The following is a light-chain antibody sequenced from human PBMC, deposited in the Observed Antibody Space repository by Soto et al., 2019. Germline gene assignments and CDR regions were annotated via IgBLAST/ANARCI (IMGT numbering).Light chain of an antibody. V-gene: IGKV1-5*01. CDR2: DAS. CDR3: QQYNSYWP. Sequence: DIQMTQSPSTLSASVGDRVTITCRASQSISSWLAWYQQKPGKAPKLLIYDASSLESGVPSRFSGSGSGTEFTLTISSLQPDDFATYYCQQYNSYWPFGQGNKVEIK. CDR1: QSISSW. J-gene: IGKJ1*01.